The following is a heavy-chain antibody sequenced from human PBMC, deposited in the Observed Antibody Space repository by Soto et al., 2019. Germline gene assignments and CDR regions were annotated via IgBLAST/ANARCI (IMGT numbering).Heavy chain of an antibody. J-gene: IGHJ4*02. D-gene: IGHD3-10*01. Sequence: QVQLLQSGAEVRKPGASLKVSCKASGYTFIGYYIHWVRQAPGEGLEWMGWINPNSGGTNYAQKFQGRVSLTRDTSNTTAYMELSRLRSDDTAVYYCTRGRGVDGYNYLDYWGQGTLVTVSS. CDR3: TRGRGVDGYNYLDY. CDR2: INPNSGGT. V-gene: IGHV1-2*02. CDR1: GYTFIGYY.